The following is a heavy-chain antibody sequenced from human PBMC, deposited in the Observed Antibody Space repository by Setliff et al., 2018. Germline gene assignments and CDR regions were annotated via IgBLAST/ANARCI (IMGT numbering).Heavy chain of an antibody. V-gene: IGHV1-18*01. CDR3: AREGVDSRSSTDYRYYMDV. CDR1: GYTFTNYG. Sequence: ASVKVSCKASGYTFTNYGISWVRQAPGQGLEWMGWISAYNGNTNYAQKLQGRVTMTTDTSTSTAYMELSSLRSEDTAVYYCAREGVDSRSSTDYRYYMDVWGKGTTVTVSS. D-gene: IGHD6-6*01. J-gene: IGHJ6*03. CDR2: ISAYNGNT.